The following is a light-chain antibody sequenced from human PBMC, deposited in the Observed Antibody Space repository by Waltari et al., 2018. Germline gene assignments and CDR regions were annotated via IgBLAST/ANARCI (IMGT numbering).Light chain of an antibody. CDR1: QTIRNNY. V-gene: IGKV3-20*01. Sequence: ETVLTQSPATLSLSPGEKATLSCRASQTIRNNYLAWYQHKPGQASRLLVYAASSRATGIPDRFSGGGSGPDFFLTITRLEPEDFAVYYRQQDGGSSWTFGQGTKVEIK. CDR3: QQDGGSSWT. J-gene: IGKJ1*01. CDR2: AAS.